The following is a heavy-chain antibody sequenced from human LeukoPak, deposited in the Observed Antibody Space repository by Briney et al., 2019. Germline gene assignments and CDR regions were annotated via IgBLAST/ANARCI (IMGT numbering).Heavy chain of an antibody. J-gene: IGHJ4*02. CDR3: ARARVGATMILDY. D-gene: IGHD1-26*01. CDR2: ISAYNGNT. Sequence: GASVRVSCKASGYTFTSYGISWVRQAPGQGLEWMGWISAYNGNTNYAQKFQGRVTMTRDTSISTAYMELSRLRSDDTAVYYCARARVGATMILDYWGQGTLVTVSS. CDR1: GYTFTSYG. V-gene: IGHV1-18*01.